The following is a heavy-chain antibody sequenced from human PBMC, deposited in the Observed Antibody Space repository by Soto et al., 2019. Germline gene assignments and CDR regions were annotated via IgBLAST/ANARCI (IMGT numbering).Heavy chain of an antibody. V-gene: IGHV3-53*01. J-gene: IGHJ4*02. D-gene: IGHD3-10*01. CDR3: APHPGGGGY. CDR1: GFTVSNNY. Sequence: EVQLVESGGGLIQPGGSLRLSCAVSGFTVSNNYMSWVRQAPGKGLEGVSVIYSGGYTAYGDSVKGRFTISRDNSKNTHYLQMKGGGAADTAFFYGAPHPGGGGYWGQGTLVTVSS. CDR2: IYSGGYT.